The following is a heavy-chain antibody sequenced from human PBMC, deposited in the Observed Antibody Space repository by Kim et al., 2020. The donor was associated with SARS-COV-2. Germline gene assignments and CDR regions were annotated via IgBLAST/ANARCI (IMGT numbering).Heavy chain of an antibody. Sequence: YTPALKSRDTISVDTSNNHFSLGLSSVTAADTAVYYCARLRSGVGWFDPWGQGTLVTVSS. J-gene: IGHJ5*02. CDR3: ARLRSGVGWFDP. V-gene: IGHV4-39*02. D-gene: IGHD5-12*01.